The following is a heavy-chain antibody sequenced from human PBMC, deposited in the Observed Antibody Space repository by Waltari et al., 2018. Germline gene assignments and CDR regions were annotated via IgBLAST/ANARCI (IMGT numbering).Heavy chain of an antibody. J-gene: IGHJ4*02. CDR1: GVTFHNYD. CDR2: ISFDSNNK. V-gene: IGHV3-30-3*01. CDR3: ASVADTGYKTN. Sequence: QVDLVESGGGVVQPGRSLRLSCAASGVTFHNYDMHWVRQARGKGLEWVAAISFDSNNKYYTDSVKGRLTISRDNSKNMLYLEMNSLGTEDTALYYCASVADTGYKTNWGQGTLVTVSS. D-gene: IGHD5-12*01.